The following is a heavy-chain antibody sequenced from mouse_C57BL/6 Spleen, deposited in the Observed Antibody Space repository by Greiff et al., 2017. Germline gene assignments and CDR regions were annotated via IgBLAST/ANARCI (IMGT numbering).Heavy chain of an antibody. J-gene: IGHJ3*01. V-gene: IGHV5-9*01. D-gene: IGHD2-1*01. Sequence: EVMLVESGGGLVKPGGSLKLSCAASGFTFSSYTMSWVRQTPEKRLEWVATISGGGGNTYYPDSVKGRFTISRDNAKNTLYLQMSSLRCEDTALYYCARQDGNYVWYAYWGQGTLVTVSA. CDR2: ISGGGGNT. CDR3: ARQDGNYVWYAY. CDR1: GFTFSSYT.